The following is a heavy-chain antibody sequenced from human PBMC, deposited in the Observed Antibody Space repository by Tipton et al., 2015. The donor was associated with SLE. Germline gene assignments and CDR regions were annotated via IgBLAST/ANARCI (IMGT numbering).Heavy chain of an antibody. J-gene: IGHJ4*02. Sequence: QVQLVQSGAEVKKPGASVKVSCKASGYTFTSYGISWVRQAPGQGLEWMGRIIPIFGTANYAQKFQGRVTITADESTSTAYMELSSLRSEDTAVYYCARARGPGIAAAGLFDYWGQGTLVTVSS. CDR1: GYTFTSYG. CDR2: IIPIFGTA. V-gene: IGHV1-69*18. CDR3: ARARGPGIAAAGLFDY. D-gene: IGHD6-13*01.